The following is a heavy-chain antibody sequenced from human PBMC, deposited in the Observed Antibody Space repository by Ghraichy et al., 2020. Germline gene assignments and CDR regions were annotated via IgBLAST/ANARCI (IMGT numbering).Heavy chain of an antibody. CDR3: ARDLSGRFDP. D-gene: IGHD3-10*01. J-gene: IGHJ5*02. CDR1: GFTFSYYG. V-gene: IGHV3-30*03. CDR2: IPSDGNNK. Sequence: SCAASGFTFSYYGMHWVRQAPGKGLEWVAIIPSDGNNKFYADSMKGRFTISRDNSKNTVYLQMNSLRPEDTAIYYCARDLSGRFDPWGQGTLVTVSS.